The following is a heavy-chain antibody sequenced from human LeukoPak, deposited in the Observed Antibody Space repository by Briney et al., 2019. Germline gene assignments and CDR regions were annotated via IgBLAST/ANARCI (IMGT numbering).Heavy chain of an antibody. D-gene: IGHD6-19*01. V-gene: IGHV6-1*01. J-gene: IGHJ4*02. CDR2: TYYRSKWYH. CDR1: GDSVSSNSAA. Sequence: SQTLSLTCAISGDSVSSNSAAWSWIRQSPSRGLEWLGRTYYRSKWYHDYAVSVRSRVSVNPDISKNHFSLQLNSVTPEDTAVYYCARFLGIGSQRYYFDYWGQGALVTVSS. CDR3: ARFLGIGSQRYYFDY.